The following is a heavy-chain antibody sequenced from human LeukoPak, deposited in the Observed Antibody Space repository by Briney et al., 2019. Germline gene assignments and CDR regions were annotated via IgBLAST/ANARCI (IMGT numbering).Heavy chain of an antibody. CDR3: AREGMREYFDSSGFWNF. J-gene: IGHJ4*02. CDR2: ISSSSGSR. V-gene: IGHV3-23*01. CDR1: GLSFSTDA. Sequence: GGSLRLSCVGHGLSFSTDAMGWVRQVPGKGLEWVSPISSSSGSRYYADSVKGRFSISRDNSKNTVYLQMDSLRADDTAVYHCAREGMREYFDSSGFWNFWGQGILVTVSS. D-gene: IGHD3-9*01.